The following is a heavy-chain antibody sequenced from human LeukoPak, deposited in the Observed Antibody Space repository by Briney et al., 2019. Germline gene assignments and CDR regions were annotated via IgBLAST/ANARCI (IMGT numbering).Heavy chain of an antibody. CDR3: ARDREATPAGYYFDY. CDR2: ISAYNGNT. Sequence: ASVKVSCKASGYTFTSYGISWVRQAPGQGLEWMGWISAYNGNTNYAQKLQGRVTMTTDTSTSTAYMELRSLRSDDTAVYYCARDREATPAGYYFDYWGQGTLVTVSS. V-gene: IGHV1-18*01. D-gene: IGHD5-12*01. J-gene: IGHJ4*02. CDR1: GYTFTSYG.